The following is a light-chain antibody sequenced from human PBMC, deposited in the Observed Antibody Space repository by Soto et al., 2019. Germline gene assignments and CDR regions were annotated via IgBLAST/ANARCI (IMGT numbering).Light chain of an antibody. CDR2: GVS. J-gene: IGLJ1*01. Sequence: QSVLPQPASVSGAAVQSITISCTGTSSDVGGYNFVSWYQQHPGKAPKLMIYGVSNRPSGVSDRFSGSKSGNTASLTIFGLQAEDEADYYCSSYATSILEVFGTGTKVTVL. CDR3: SSYATSILEV. V-gene: IGLV2-14*03. CDR1: SSDVGGYNF.